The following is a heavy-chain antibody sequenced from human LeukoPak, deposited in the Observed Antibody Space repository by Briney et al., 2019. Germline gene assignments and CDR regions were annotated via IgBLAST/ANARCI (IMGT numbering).Heavy chain of an antibody. V-gene: IGHV3-30*01. CDR3: ARDSTYYYGSGSAGPHYFDY. CDR2: ISYDGGNT. Sequence: PGRSLRPSCAASGFTFSSYAMHWVRQAPGKGLEWVALISYDGGNTYYADSVKGRFTISRDNSKNTLDLKLNSLRVEDTAVYYCARDSTYYYGSGSAGPHYFDYWGQGTLVTVSS. J-gene: IGHJ4*02. CDR1: GFTFSSYA. D-gene: IGHD3-10*01.